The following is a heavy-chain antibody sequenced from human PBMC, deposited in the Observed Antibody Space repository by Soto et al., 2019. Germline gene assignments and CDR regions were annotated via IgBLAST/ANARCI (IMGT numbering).Heavy chain of an antibody. CDR3: ARSRLLWFGDSGYYGMDV. D-gene: IGHD3-10*01. CDR1: GFTFSSYG. CDR2: IWYDGSNK. V-gene: IGHV3-33*01. J-gene: IGHJ6*02. Sequence: GGSLRLSCAASGFTFSSYGMHWVRQAPGKGLEWVAVIWYDGSNKYYADSVKGRFTISRDNSKNTLYLQMNSLRAEDTAVYYCARSRLLWFGDSGYYGMDVWGQGTTVTVSS.